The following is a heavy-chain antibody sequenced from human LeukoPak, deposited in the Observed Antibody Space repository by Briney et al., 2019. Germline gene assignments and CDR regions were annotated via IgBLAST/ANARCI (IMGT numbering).Heavy chain of an antibody. CDR1: GGSISSGAYS. J-gene: IGHJ4*02. Sequence: SETLSLTCAVSGGSISSGAYSWSWIRQPPGKGLEWIGYIYHSGSTYYNPSLKSRVTISIDRSKNHFSLNLSSVTAADTAVYYCARDSSSSWPYYFDYWSQGTLVTVSS. V-gene: IGHV4-30-2*01. CDR2: IYHSGST. CDR3: ARDSSSSWPYYFDY. D-gene: IGHD6-13*01.